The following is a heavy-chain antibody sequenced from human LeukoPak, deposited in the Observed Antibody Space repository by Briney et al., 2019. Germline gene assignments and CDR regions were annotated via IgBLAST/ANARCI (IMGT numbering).Heavy chain of an antibody. Sequence: GAPVKVSCKASGYTFTNYGISWVRQAPGQGLEWMGWISTYNGNTNYAQKFQGRVTMTTDTSTSTAYMELRSLRSDDTAVYYCARAAGNTWFDPWGQGTLVTVSS. CDR3: ARAAGNTWFDP. CDR1: GYTFTNYG. J-gene: IGHJ5*02. V-gene: IGHV1-18*01. CDR2: ISTYNGNT.